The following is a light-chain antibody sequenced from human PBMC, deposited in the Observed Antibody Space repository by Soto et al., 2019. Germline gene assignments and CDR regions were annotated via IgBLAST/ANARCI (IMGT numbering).Light chain of an antibody. CDR2: DAS. CDR1: QSISIW. CDR3: QQYNSYRT. V-gene: IGKV1-5*01. Sequence: DIQMTQSPSTLSSSVGDRVTITCRARQSISIWLAWYQQKPGKAPKLLIYDASILESGVPSRFSGSGSGTEFTLTISSLQPDDFATYYCQQYNSYRTFGQGTTGDIK. J-gene: IGKJ1*01.